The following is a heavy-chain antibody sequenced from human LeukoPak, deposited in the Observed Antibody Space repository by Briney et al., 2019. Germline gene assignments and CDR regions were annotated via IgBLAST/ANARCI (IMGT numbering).Heavy chain of an antibody. J-gene: IGHJ5*02. CDR3: ARPYYYDSRIDP. CDR1: GGSISSGDYY. Sequence: SQTLSLTCTVSGGSISSGDYYWSWIRQPPGKGLEWIGYTYYSGSTYYNPSLKNRVSISVDTSKNQFSRNLSSVTAAGTAVYYCARPYYYDSRIDPWGQGTLVTVSS. CDR2: TYYSGST. V-gene: IGHV4-30-4*01. D-gene: IGHD3-22*01.